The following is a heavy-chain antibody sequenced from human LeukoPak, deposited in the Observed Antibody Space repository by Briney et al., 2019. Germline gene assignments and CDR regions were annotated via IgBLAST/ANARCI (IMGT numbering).Heavy chain of an antibody. V-gene: IGHV4-39*01. Sequence: TSETLSLTCTVSGGSISSSSYYWGWIRQPPGKGLEWIGSIYYSGSTYYNPSLKSRVTISVDTSMNQFSLKLSSVTAADTAVYYCARRSGSQGWFDPWGQGTLVTVSS. CDR3: ARRSGSQGWFDP. J-gene: IGHJ5*02. CDR1: GGSISSSSYY. CDR2: IYYSGST. D-gene: IGHD1-26*01.